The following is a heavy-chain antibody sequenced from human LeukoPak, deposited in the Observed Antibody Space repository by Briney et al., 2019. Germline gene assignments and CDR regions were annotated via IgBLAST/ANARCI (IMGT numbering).Heavy chain of an antibody. Sequence: SVKVSCKASGGTFSSYAISWVRQAPGQGLEWMGGIIPIFGTANYAQKFQGRVTITTDESTSTAYMELSSLRSEDTAVYYCARSPLYDSSGYSHFDYWGQGTLVTASS. V-gene: IGHV1-69*05. CDR3: ARSPLYDSSGYSHFDY. CDR2: IIPIFGTA. CDR1: GGTFSSYA. D-gene: IGHD3-22*01. J-gene: IGHJ4*02.